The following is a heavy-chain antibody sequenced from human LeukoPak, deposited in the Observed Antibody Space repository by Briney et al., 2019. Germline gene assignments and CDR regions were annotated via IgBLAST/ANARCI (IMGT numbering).Heavy chain of an antibody. CDR2: MNPNSGNT. CDR1: GYTFTSYD. Sequence: GASVKVPCKASGYTFTSYDINWVRQATGQGLEWMGWMNPNSGNTGYAQKFQGRVTMTRNTSISTAYMELSSLRSEDTAVYYCARDLTMVRGVIDYWGQGTLVTVSS. V-gene: IGHV1-8*01. D-gene: IGHD3-10*01. CDR3: ARDLTMVRGVIDY. J-gene: IGHJ4*02.